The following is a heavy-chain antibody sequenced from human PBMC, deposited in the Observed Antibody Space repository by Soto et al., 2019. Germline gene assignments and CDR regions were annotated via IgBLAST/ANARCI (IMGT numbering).Heavy chain of an antibody. J-gene: IGHJ4*02. CDR2: IKQDGSEK. CDR3: ARDLPGYSSGWYEAPHFDY. Sequence: GSLRLSCAASGFTFSSYWMSWVRQAPGKGLEWVANIKQDGSEKYYVDSVKGRFTISRDNAKNSLYLQMNSLRAEDTAVYYCARDLPGYSSGWYEAPHFDYWGQGTLVTVSS. V-gene: IGHV3-7*03. CDR1: GFTFSSYW. D-gene: IGHD6-19*01.